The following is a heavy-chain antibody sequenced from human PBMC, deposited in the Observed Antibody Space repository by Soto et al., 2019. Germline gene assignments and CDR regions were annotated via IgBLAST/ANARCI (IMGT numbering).Heavy chain of an antibody. CDR1: GGSISSYY. V-gene: IGHV4-59*01. CDR2: IYNSEST. CDR3: AREGESSGYHF. J-gene: IGHJ4*02. Sequence: PSETLSLTCTVAGGSISSYYWSWIRQPPGKGLEWIGYIYNSESTNYNPPLRSRVTISVDTSKNQFSLKLSSVTAADTAVYYCAREGESSGYHFWGQGTLVTVS. D-gene: IGHD3-22*01.